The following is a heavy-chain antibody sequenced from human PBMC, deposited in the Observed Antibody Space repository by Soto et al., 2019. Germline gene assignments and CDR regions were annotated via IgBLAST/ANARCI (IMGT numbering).Heavy chain of an antibody. CDR2: ITTAGDT. CDR1: GFTFSNYD. Sequence: GGSLRLSCAASGFTFSNYDMHWVRQVTGKGLEWVSGITTAGDTYYPGSVKGRFTISREKAKNSLYLQMNSLSAGDTAVYYCARELHGGSYGMDVWGRGTTVTVSS. J-gene: IGHJ6*02. CDR3: ARELHGGSYGMDV. V-gene: IGHV3-13*01.